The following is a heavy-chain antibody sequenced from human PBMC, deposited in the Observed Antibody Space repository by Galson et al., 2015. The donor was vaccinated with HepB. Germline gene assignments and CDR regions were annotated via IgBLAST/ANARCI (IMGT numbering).Heavy chain of an antibody. V-gene: IGHV3-21*01. J-gene: IGHJ4*02. Sequence: SLRLSCAASGFTFSRYSMNWVRQAPGKGLEWVSSISSSSSHIYYADSVKGRFTISRDNAKNSLYLQMNSLRAEDTAVYYCARVSGSSSWGRVDDYWGQGTLVTVSS. CDR3: ARVSGSSSWGRVDDY. CDR1: GFTFSRYS. D-gene: IGHD6-13*01. CDR2: ISSSSSHI.